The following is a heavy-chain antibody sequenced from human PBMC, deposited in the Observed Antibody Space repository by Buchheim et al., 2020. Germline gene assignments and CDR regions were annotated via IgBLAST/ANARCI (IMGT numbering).Heavy chain of an antibody. CDR3: ARPIASSGGLDV. D-gene: IGHD3-10*01. CDR1: GYTFTDYF. CDR2: INPNSGDT. V-gene: IGHV1-2*06. Sequence: QVQLVQSGAEVKKPGASVKVSCEASGYTFTDYFIHWVRQAPGQGPEWMGRINPNSGDTNYAQNFQGRVTLTRETSISTAYLDLSGLRSDDTAMYYCARPIASSGGLDVWGQGTT. J-gene: IGHJ6*02.